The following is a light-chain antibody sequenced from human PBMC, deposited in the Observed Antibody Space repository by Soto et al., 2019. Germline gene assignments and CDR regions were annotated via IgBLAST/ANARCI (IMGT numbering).Light chain of an antibody. CDR1: QSVSSNY. J-gene: IGKJ1*01. CDR3: HQYGGSPGT. Sequence: IVLTQSPGTLSLSPGERATLSCRASQSVSSNYLAWYQQRPGQAPGLLIYDASSRATGVPDRFSGSGSGTDFTLTISRLEPEDFAVYYCHQYGGSPGTLGQGTKVEIK. CDR2: DAS. V-gene: IGKV3-20*01.